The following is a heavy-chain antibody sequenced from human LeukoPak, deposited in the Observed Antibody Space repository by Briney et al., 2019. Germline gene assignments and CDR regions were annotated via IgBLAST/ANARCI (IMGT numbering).Heavy chain of an antibody. Sequence: GGSLRLSCAASGFTFSNAWMSWVRQAPGKGLEWVGRIKSKTDGGTTDYAAPVKGRFTISRDDSKNTLYLQMNSLKTEDTAVYYCTAYYGDLFYYYYYSMDVWGKGTTVTVSS. J-gene: IGHJ6*03. CDR3: TAYYGDLFYYYYYSMDV. CDR1: GFTFSNAW. CDR2: IKSKTDGGTT. D-gene: IGHD4-17*01. V-gene: IGHV3-15*01.